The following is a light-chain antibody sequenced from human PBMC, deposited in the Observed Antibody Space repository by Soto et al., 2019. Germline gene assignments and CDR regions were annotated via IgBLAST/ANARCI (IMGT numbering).Light chain of an antibody. J-gene: IGKJ4*01. CDR2: GAS. Sequence: EIVLTQSPGTLSLSPRERATVSCRASQSVGSDYLAWYRQKPGQAPRLLIYGASSRAIGIPDRFSGSGSGTDFTLTISRLEPEDFAVYYCQQYGSSPLTFGGGTKVEIK. CDR1: QSVGSDY. V-gene: IGKV3-20*01. CDR3: QQYGSSPLT.